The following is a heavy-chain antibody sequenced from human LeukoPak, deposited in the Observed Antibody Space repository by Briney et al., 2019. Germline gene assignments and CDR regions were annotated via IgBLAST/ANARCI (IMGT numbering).Heavy chain of an antibody. J-gene: IGHJ3*02. V-gene: IGHV4-39*07. Sequence: PSETLSLTCTVSGGSISSSSYYWGWIRQPPGNGLEWIGSIYYSGSTYYNSSLKSRVTISVDTSKNQFSLKLSSVTAADTAVYYCVRDGIIVGATGAFDIWGQGTMVTVSS. CDR1: GGSISSSSYY. D-gene: IGHD1-26*01. CDR2: IYYSGST. CDR3: VRDGIIVGATGAFDI.